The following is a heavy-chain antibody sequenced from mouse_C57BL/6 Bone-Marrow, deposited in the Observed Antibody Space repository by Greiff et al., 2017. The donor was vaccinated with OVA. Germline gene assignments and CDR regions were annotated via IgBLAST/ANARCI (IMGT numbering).Heavy chain of an antibody. V-gene: IGHV3-6*01. J-gene: IGHJ4*01. CDR3: ARRDDYGYYYAMDY. CDR1: GYSITSGYY. Sequence: EVQLVESGPGLVKPSQSLSLTCSVTGYSITSGYYWNWIRQFPGNKLEWMGYISYDGSNNYNPSLKNRISITRDTSKNQFFLKLNSVTTEDTATYYCARRDDYGYYYAMDYWGQGTSVTVSS. D-gene: IGHD2-4*01. CDR2: ISYDGSN.